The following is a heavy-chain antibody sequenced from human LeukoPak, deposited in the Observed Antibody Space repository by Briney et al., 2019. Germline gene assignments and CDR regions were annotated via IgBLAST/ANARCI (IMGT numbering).Heavy chain of an antibody. CDR2: IYHSGST. CDR3: ASWRYSSSWYSDAFDI. V-gene: IGHV4-4*02. CDR1: GGSISSSNW. Sequence: NASGTLSLTCAVSGGSISSSNWWSWVRQPPGKGLEWIGGIYHSGSTNYNPSLKSRVTISVDKSKNQFSLKLSSVTAADTAVYYCASWRYSSSWYSDAFDIWGQGTMVTVSS. D-gene: IGHD6-13*01. J-gene: IGHJ3*02.